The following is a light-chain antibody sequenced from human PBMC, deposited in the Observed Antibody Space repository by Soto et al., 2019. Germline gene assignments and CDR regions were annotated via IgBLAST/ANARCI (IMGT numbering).Light chain of an antibody. J-gene: IGKJ1*01. V-gene: IGKV1-39*01. CDR3: QQSYSTPRT. Sequence: DIQMTQSPSSLSASVGDRVTITCRASQSIRNYLNWYQQKPGKAPNLLIYAASTLQSGVPSRFSGSGSGTDFTLTISSLQPEDFADYYCQQSYSTPRTFGQGAKVEIK. CDR1: QSIRNY. CDR2: AAS.